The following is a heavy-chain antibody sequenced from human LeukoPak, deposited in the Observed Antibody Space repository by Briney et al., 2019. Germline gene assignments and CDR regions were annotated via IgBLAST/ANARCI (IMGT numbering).Heavy chain of an antibody. D-gene: IGHD3-10*01. V-gene: IGHV1-46*01. CDR2: INPSGGST. J-gene: IGHJ5*02. CDR1: GYTFTSYY. Sequence: ASVKVSCKASGYTFTSYYMHWVRQAPGQGLEWMGIINPSGGSTSYAQKFQGRVTMTRDTSTSTAYMELSSLRSEDTAVYYCAREPRRWFGENNWFDPWGQGTLVTVSS. CDR3: AREPRRWFGENNWFDP.